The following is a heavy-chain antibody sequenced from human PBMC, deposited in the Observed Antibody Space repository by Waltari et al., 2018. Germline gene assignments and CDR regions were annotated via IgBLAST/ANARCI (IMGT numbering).Heavy chain of an antibody. CDR3: ARNVSSISSSRDAFDY. D-gene: IGHD6-13*01. Sequence: QLQLQESGPGLVKPSETLSLTCTVSAGSLRSSSYSWGGIRQPPGKGLEWIGSIYYSGSTYYNPSLKSRVTISVDTSKNQFSLKLSSVTAADTAVYYCARNVSSISSSRDAFDYWGQGTLVSVSS. J-gene: IGHJ4*02. CDR1: AGSLRSSSYS. V-gene: IGHV4-39*07. CDR2: IYYSGST.